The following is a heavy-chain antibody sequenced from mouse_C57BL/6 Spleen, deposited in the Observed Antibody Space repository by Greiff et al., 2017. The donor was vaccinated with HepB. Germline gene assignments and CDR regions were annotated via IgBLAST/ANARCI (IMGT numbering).Heavy chain of an antibody. CDR2: ISYDGSN. Sequence: EVQRVESGPGLVKPSQSLSLTCSVTGYSITSGYYWNWIRQFPGNKLEWMGYISYDGSNNYNPSLKNRISITRDTSKNQFFLKLNSVTTEDTATYYCARNSPHYYGSSSWYFDVWGTGTTVTVSS. CDR1: GYSITSGYY. CDR3: ARNSPHYYGSSSWYFDV. D-gene: IGHD1-1*01. V-gene: IGHV3-6*01. J-gene: IGHJ1*03.